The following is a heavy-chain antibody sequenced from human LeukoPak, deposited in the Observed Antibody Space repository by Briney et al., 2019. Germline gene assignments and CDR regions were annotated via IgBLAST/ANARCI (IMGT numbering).Heavy chain of an antibody. V-gene: IGHV4-59*01. Sequence: PSETLSLTCTVSGGSISSYYWSWIRQPPGKGLEWIGYIYYSGSTNYNASLKSRVTISVDTSKNQFSLNLTSVTAADTAVYYCARASGHYRPFDYWGQGTLVTVSS. D-gene: IGHD3-22*01. CDR1: GGSISSYY. CDR2: IYYSGST. CDR3: ARASGHYRPFDY. J-gene: IGHJ4*02.